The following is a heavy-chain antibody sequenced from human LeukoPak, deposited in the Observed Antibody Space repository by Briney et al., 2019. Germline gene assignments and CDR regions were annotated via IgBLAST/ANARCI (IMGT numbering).Heavy chain of an antibody. CDR3: ARHYYDSSGYPNYFHY. Sequence: DTLSLISFVTGGSLSSHYWRWIRHPPGKGLEWIGYLHYSGSTDYHPSLKTRLTISVDTSRKQFSLNLNSVTAADTAVYFCARHYYDSSGYPNYFHYWGQGTLVSVSS. CDR2: LHYSGST. V-gene: IGHV4-59*08. CDR1: GGSLSSHY. J-gene: IGHJ4*02. D-gene: IGHD3-22*01.